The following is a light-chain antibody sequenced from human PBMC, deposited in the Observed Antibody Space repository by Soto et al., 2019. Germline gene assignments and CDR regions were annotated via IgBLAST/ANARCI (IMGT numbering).Light chain of an antibody. CDR2: EVT. Sequence: SVLTLPPTPSGSPGQSGTISPPGTSIDVGGYNYVSWYQQHPGKAPKLMIYEVTKRPSGVPDRFSGSKSGNTASLTVSGLQAEDEADYYCSSYAGSTPYVFGTGTKVTVL. CDR3: SSYAGSTPYV. J-gene: IGLJ1*01. V-gene: IGLV2-8*01. CDR1: SIDVGGYNY.